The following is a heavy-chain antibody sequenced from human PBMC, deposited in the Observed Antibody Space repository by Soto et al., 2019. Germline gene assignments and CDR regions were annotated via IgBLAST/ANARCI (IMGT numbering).Heavy chain of an antibody. D-gene: IGHD2-2*01. V-gene: IGHV1-69*01. CDR1: GGTFSSYA. Sequence: QVQLVQSGAEVKKPGSSVKVSCKASGGTFSSYAISWVRQAPGQGLEWMGGIIPIFGTENYAQKFQGRVTLTADESTSTAYMELSSLRAEDTAVYYCARERGSTPGGGFDPWGQGTLVTVSS. CDR2: IIPIFGTE. CDR3: ARERGSTPGGGFDP. J-gene: IGHJ5*02.